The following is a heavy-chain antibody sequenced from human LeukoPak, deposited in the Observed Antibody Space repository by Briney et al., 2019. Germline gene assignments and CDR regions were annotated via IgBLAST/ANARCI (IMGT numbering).Heavy chain of an antibody. D-gene: IGHD2-2*01. Sequence: ASVKVSCKASGYTFRNYGISWVRQAPGQGLEWMGWISAYNGNTNYAQKLQGRVTMTTDTSTSTAYMELRSLRSDDTAVYYCARDLGADIVVVPARYGMDVWGQGTTVTVSS. CDR3: ARDLGADIVVVPARYGMDV. CDR2: ISAYNGNT. CDR1: GYTFRNYG. J-gene: IGHJ6*02. V-gene: IGHV1-18*01.